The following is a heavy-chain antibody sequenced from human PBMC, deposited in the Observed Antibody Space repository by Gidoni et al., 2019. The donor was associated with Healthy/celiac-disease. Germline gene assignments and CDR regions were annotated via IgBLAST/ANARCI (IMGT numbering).Heavy chain of an antibody. J-gene: IGHJ4*02. Sequence: EVQLVEAGGGLVQPGGSLRLSCAAAGFTFSSYARSWVRQAPGKGLEWVSAISGSGGSTYYADSVKGRFTISRDNSKNTLYLQMNSLRAEDTAVYYCAKARDYYDSSGYLTGYFDYWGQGTLVTVSS. CDR3: AKARDYYDSSGYLTGYFDY. CDR2: ISGSGGST. CDR1: GFTFSSYA. V-gene: IGHV3-23*04. D-gene: IGHD3-22*01.